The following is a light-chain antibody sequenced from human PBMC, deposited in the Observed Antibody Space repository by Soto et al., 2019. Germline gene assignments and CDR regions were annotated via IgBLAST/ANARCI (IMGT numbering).Light chain of an antibody. V-gene: IGKV3-20*01. J-gene: IGKJ3*01. CDR2: GAS. Sequence: TQSPSVLSASVGDRVTITCRASQGVGTYLAWFQQKPGRTPTLLIYGASTRATGIPDRFSATGSGTDFSLTISSVEPEDFAVYYCQQYGASPFTFGPGTRVEI. CDR1: QGVGTY. CDR3: QQYGASPFT.